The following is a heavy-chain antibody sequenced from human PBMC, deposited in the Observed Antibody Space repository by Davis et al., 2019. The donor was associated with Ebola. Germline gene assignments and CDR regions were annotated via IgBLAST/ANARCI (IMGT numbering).Heavy chain of an antibody. CDR2: ISSSSSYT. J-gene: IGHJ6*02. CDR3: ARDGGVLEHAASPYYYYGMDV. V-gene: IGHV3-21*01. CDR1: GFTFSSYS. D-gene: IGHD1/OR15-1a*01. Sequence: PGGSLRLSCAASGFTFSSYSMNWVRQAPGKGLEWVSSISSSSSYTNYADSVKGRFTISRDNAKNSLYLQMNSLRAEDTAVYYCARDGGVLEHAASPYYYYGMDVWGQGTTVTVSS.